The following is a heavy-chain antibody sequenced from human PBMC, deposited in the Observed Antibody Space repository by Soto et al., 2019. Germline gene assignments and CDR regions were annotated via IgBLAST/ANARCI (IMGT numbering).Heavy chain of an antibody. V-gene: IGHV1-24*01. CDR1: GYTLTELS. Sequence: ASVKASCKVSGYTLTELSMHWVRQAPGKGLEWMGGFDPEDGETIYAQKFQGRVTMTEDTSTDTAYMELSSLRSEDTAVYYCATVSAVAGNYYYYGMDVWGQRTTVTVSS. D-gene: IGHD6-19*01. CDR2: FDPEDGET. CDR3: ATVSAVAGNYYYYGMDV. J-gene: IGHJ6*02.